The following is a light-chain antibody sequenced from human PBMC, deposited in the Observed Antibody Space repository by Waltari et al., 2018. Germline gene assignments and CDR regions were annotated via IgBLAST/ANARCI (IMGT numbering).Light chain of an antibody. CDR1: QSSSRW. V-gene: IGKV1-5*03. CDR3: LQYNSYPDLT. Sequence: DIQMTQSPSTLSASVGDRVTITCRASQSSSRWLAWYQQKPGKAPKLLIYRASNLESGVPSRFRGSGSGTEFTLTINSLQPDDFASYYCLQYNSYPDLTYGGGTKVDIK. J-gene: IGKJ4*01. CDR2: RAS.